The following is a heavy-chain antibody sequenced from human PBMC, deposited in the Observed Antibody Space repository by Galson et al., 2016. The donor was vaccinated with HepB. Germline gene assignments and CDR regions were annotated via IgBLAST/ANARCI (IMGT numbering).Heavy chain of an antibody. J-gene: IGHJ4*02. V-gene: IGHV3-72*01. CDR3: AGSLGPAQLVY. Sequence: SLRLSCAASGFTFSDHYMDWVRLAPGKGLEWVGRSKNKAASFTTEYAASVKGRFTISGDDSKNSLDLQMTSLKTEDTALYYCAGSLGPAQLVYWGQGTLVTVSS. D-gene: IGHD7-27*01. CDR2: SKNKAASFTT. CDR1: GFTFSDHY.